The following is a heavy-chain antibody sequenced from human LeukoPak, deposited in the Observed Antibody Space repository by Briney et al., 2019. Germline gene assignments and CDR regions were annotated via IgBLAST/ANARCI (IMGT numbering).Heavy chain of an antibody. V-gene: IGHV4-59*01. J-gene: IGHJ6*03. CDR2: IYYSGST. CDR3: ARLERGYSYGLYYYYMDV. D-gene: IGHD5-18*01. Sequence: SETLSLTCAVSGGSISSYYWSWIRQPPGKGLEWIGYIYYSGSTNYNPSLKSRVTISVDTSKNQFSLKLSSVTAADTAVYYCARLERGYSYGLYYYYMDVWGKGTTVTVSS. CDR1: GGSISSYY.